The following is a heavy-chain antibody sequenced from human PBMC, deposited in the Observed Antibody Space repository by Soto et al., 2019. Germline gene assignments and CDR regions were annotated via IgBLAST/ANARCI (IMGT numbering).Heavy chain of an antibody. CDR3: AKTLYSSSSGWFDP. V-gene: IGHV4-4*07. D-gene: IGHD6-6*01. Sequence: SETLSLTCTVSGGSISSYYWSWIRQPAGKGLEWIGRIYTSGSTNYNPSLKSRVTMSVDTSKNQFSLKLSSVTAADTAVYYCAKTLYSSSSGWFDPWGQGTLVTVSS. CDR2: IYTSGST. J-gene: IGHJ5*02. CDR1: GGSISSYY.